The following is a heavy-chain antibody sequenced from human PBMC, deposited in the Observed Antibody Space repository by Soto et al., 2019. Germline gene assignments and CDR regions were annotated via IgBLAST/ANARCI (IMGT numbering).Heavy chain of an antibody. CDR1: GITFSNYG. CDR2: IWYDGTTK. J-gene: IGHJ4*02. D-gene: IGHD3-10*01. CDR3: APFDTYYGSGL. Sequence: ESGGGVVQPGRSLRLSCAASGITFSNYGMHWVRQAPGKGLEWVAVIWYDGTTKFYADSVQGRFTISRHNSKSTLYLQMNSLRADDTVVYYCAPFDTYYGSGLWGQGTLVTVSS. V-gene: IGHV3-33*01.